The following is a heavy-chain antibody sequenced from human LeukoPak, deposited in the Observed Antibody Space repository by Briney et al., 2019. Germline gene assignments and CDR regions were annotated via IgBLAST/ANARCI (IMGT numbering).Heavy chain of an antibody. V-gene: IGHV3-66*02. J-gene: IGHJ5*02. CDR2: IYDDGRS. CDR3: ARARAGRQSWVEFDL. Sequence: GGSLRLTCTVSGFTVSTTLMDWVRQAPGKGLEWVSVIYDDGRSVYADSVRGRFTISRDTSKNMVDLQMNSLRVEDSAVYFCARARAGRQSWVEFDLWGQGTLVTVSS. CDR1: GFTVSTTL. D-gene: IGHD3-10*01.